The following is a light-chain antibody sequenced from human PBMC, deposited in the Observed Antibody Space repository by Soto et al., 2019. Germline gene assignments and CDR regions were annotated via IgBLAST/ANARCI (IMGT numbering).Light chain of an antibody. CDR2: GAS. V-gene: IGKV3-20*01. J-gene: IGKJ1*01. Sequence: EIVLTQSPGTLSLSPGERATLSCRASQSVSSSYLAWYQQKPGQAPRLLIYGASSRATGIPDRFSGSGSGTDFTLTISRLEPEDFAVYYCKQYGSSSRTLGQGTKVDIK. CDR3: KQYGSSSRT. CDR1: QSVSSSY.